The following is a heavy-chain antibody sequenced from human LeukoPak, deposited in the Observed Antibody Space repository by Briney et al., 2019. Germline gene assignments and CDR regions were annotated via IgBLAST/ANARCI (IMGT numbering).Heavy chain of an antibody. CDR3: ARGRRW. CDR1: GGSFSGYY. J-gene: IGHJ4*02. D-gene: IGHD5-24*01. CDR2: INHSGNI. V-gene: IGHV4-34*01. Sequence: SETLSLTCAVYGGSFSGYYWTWIRQPPGKGLEWIGEINHSGNINYNPSSKSRLTISVDTSKNQFSLKLSSMTAADTAVYYCARGRRWWGQGALVTVSS.